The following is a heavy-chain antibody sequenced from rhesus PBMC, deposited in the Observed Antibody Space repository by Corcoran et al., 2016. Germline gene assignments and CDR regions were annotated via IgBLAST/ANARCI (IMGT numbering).Heavy chain of an antibody. CDR1: GGSIISSNW. CDR2: IGGSSCST. D-gene: IGHD2-27*01. Sequence: QVQLQESGPGLVKPSETLSLTCAVSGGSIISSNWWSWLRQPPRQGLEWSGKIGGSSCSTYYNPSLKSRVTISTDTSKNQFSRKLSSVTAADTAVYYCARQILLWNWYFDLWGPGTPITISS. CDR3: ARQILLWNWYFDL. V-gene: IGHV4-65*02. J-gene: IGHJ2*01.